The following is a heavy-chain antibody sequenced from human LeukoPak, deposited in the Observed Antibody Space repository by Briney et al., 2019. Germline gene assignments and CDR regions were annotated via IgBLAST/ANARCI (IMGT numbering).Heavy chain of an antibody. D-gene: IGHD6-13*01. V-gene: IGHV1-18*01. CDR2: ISANTGKT. Sequence: ASVKVSCKASGYTFATYGFCWVRQAPGQGLEWMGWISANTGKTDYARKFQGRVTMTTDTSTSTAYMELRSLRPEDTAVDYCAKVAGDRMDYWGQGTLLTVPS. CDR3: AKVAGDRMDY. J-gene: IGHJ4*02. CDR1: GYTFATYG.